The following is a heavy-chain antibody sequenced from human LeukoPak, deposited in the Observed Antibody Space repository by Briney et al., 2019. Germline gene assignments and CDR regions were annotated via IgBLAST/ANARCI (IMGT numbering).Heavy chain of an antibody. Sequence: SETLSLTCAVSGGSISSSNWWSWVRQPPGKGLEWIGRIFHTGTTDYKTSLKGRVTISVDKSKNQFSLKLTSVTAADTAVYYCARQGGIVVVPAALRLGYFDYWGQGTLVTVSS. J-gene: IGHJ4*02. CDR1: GGSISSSNW. D-gene: IGHD2-2*01. V-gene: IGHV4-4*02. CDR2: IFHTGTT. CDR3: ARQGGIVVVPAALRLGYFDY.